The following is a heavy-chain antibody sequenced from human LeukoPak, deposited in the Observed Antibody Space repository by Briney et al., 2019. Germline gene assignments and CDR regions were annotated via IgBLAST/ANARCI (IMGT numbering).Heavy chain of an antibody. D-gene: IGHD1-1*01. CDR3: VRESRPGGAMGLYHNLDY. Sequence: PGGSLRLSCAASGFAVSMYWMHWVRQAPGKGLVWVANIKEDGTEKNLVDSVKGRFTISRDNTKNLLFLEMNNLRGDDTAIYYCVRESRPGGAMGLYHNLDYWGQGTLVAVSS. CDR2: IKEDGTEK. CDR1: GFAVSMYW. V-gene: IGHV3-7*01. J-gene: IGHJ4*02.